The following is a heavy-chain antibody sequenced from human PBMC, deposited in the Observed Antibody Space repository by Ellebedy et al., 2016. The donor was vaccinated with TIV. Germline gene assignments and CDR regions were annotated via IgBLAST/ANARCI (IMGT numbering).Heavy chain of an antibody. J-gene: IGHJ4*02. CDR3: ASLRAVTTSTLDY. D-gene: IGHD4-17*01. CDR2: ISIDGKRE. V-gene: IGHV3-30*04. CDR1: GFTFTNYA. Sequence: GESLKISXAAAGFTFTNYAIHWVRQAPGQGLEWVAVISIDGKREYYADSVKGRFIVSRDNSRNTLYLQMNSLRAEDTAVYYCASLRAVTTSTLDYWGQGTLVTVSS.